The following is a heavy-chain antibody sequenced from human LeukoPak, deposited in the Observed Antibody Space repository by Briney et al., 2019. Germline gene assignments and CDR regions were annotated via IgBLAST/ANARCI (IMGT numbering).Heavy chain of an antibody. Sequence: GGSLRLSCAASGFIFITYSMNWVRQAPGKGLEWVSSISSSSSYIYYADSVKGRFTISRDNAKNSLYLQMSSLRAEDTAVYYCARGLYGYNSNWYFDLWGRGTLVTVSS. CDR2: ISSSSSYI. CDR1: GFIFITYS. D-gene: IGHD5-24*01. CDR3: ARGLYGYNSNWYFDL. V-gene: IGHV3-21*01. J-gene: IGHJ2*01.